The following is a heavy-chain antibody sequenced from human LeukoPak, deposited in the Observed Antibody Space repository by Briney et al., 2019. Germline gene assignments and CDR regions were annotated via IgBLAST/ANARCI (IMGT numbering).Heavy chain of an antibody. Sequence: GGSLRLSCAASGFTFNSYAMHWVRQAPGKGLEWVAVISYDGSNKYYADSVKGRFTISRDNSKNTLSLQMSSLRAEDTAVYYCAKGALEWTYYFDFWGQGTLVPVSS. D-gene: IGHD3-3*01. J-gene: IGHJ4*02. CDR1: GFTFNSYA. V-gene: IGHV3-30*07. CDR3: AKGALEWTYYFDF. CDR2: ISYDGSNK.